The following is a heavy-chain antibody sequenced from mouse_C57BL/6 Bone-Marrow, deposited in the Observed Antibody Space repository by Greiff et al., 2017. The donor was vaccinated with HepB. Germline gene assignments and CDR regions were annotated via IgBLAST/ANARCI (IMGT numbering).Heavy chain of an antibody. J-gene: IGHJ4*01. D-gene: IGHD2-1*01. CDR3: ARDYYGNYEGPYAMDY. CDR1: GFTFSDYG. Sequence: EVQLVESGGGLVKPGGSLKLSCAASGFTFSDYGMHWVRQAPEKGLEWVAYISSGSSTIYYADTVKGRFTISRDNAKNTLFLQMTSLRSEDTAMYYCARDYYGNYEGPYAMDYWGQGTSVTVSS. CDR2: ISSGSSTI. V-gene: IGHV5-17*01.